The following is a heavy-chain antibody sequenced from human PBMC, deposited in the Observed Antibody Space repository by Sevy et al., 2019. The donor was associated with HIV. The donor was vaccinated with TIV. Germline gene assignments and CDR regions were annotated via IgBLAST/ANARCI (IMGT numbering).Heavy chain of an antibody. CDR2: FDPEDGEI. Sequence: ASVKVSCKVSGYTLSELSMHWVRQAPEKGLEWMGRFDPEDGEIIYAQKFQGRVTMTEDTSTDTPNMELSSLRSEDTALYYCATAREYYSDSSGYLDYWGQGTLVTVSS. V-gene: IGHV1-24*01. J-gene: IGHJ4*02. CDR3: ATAREYYSDSSGYLDY. D-gene: IGHD3-22*01. CDR1: GYTLSELS.